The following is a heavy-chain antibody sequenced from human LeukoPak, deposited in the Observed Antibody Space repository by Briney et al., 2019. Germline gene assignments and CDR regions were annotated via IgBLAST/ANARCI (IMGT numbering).Heavy chain of an antibody. Sequence: SETLSLTCAVYGRSFSGYYWSWIRQPPGKGLEWIGEINHSGSTNYNPSLKSRVTISVDTSKNQFSLKLSSVTAADTAVYYCARGRPAVVDYWGQGTLVTVS. CDR2: INHSGST. CDR1: GRSFSGYY. J-gene: IGHJ4*02. D-gene: IGHD6-19*01. CDR3: ARGRPAVVDY. V-gene: IGHV4-34*01.